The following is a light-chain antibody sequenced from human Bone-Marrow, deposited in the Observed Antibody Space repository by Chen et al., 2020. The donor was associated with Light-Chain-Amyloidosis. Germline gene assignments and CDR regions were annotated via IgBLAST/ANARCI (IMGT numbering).Light chain of an antibody. Sequence: SYELTQPPSVSVSPGQTARITCSGDDLPTKYAYWYQQKPGQAPVLVIHRDTERPSGISERFSGYSSGTTATLTISGVQAEDEADYHCQSADSSGTYEVIFGGGTKLPVL. CDR2: RDT. V-gene: IGLV3-25*03. CDR1: DLPTKY. CDR3: QSADSSGTYEVI. J-gene: IGLJ2*01.